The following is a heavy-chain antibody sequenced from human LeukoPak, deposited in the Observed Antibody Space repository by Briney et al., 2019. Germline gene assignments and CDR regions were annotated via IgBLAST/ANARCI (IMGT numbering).Heavy chain of an antibody. CDR3: AREDVAYCSGTSCYAGWFDP. V-gene: IGHV1-69*06. CDR1: GGTFSSYA. Sequence: SVKVSCKASGGTFSSYAISWVRQAPGQGLEWMGGIIPIFGTANYAQKFQGRVTITADKSTSTAYMELSSLRSEDTAVYYCAREDVAYCSGTSCYAGWFDPWGQGTLVTVSS. CDR2: IIPIFGTA. J-gene: IGHJ5*02. D-gene: IGHD2-2*01.